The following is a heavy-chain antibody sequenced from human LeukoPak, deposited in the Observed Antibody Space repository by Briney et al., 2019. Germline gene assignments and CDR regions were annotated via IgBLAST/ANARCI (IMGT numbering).Heavy chain of an antibody. V-gene: IGHV1-46*01. J-gene: IGHJ3*02. CDR3: ARETRSRAFDI. Sequence: GASVKVSCKASGGTFSSYAISWVRQAPGQGLEWMGIINPSGGSTSYAQKFQGRVTMTRDMSTSTVYMELSSLRSEDTAVYYCARETRSRAFDIWGQGTMVTVSS. CDR2: INPSGGST. CDR1: GGTFSSYA. D-gene: IGHD6-13*01.